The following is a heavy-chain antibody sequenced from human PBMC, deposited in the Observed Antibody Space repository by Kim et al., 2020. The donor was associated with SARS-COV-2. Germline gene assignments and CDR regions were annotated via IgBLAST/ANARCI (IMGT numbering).Heavy chain of an antibody. CDR3: AKVGDYVWGSYRIFDY. Sequence: SGKGLFTISRDNSKNTVYLQMNSLRAEDTAVYYGAKVGDYVWGSYRIFDYWGQGTLVTVSS. V-gene: IGHV3-23*01. J-gene: IGHJ4*02. D-gene: IGHD3-16*02.